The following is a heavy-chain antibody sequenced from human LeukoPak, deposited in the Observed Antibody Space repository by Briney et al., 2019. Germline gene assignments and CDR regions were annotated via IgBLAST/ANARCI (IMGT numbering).Heavy chain of an antibody. CDR2: IKSKTDGGTT. V-gene: IGHV3-15*01. Sequence: GGSLRLSCAASGFTFSNAWMSWVRQAPGKGLEWVGRIKSKTDGGTTDYAAPVKGGFTISRDNSKNTLYLQMNSLRAEDTAVYYCAKDGSLWFGELLFGNWFDPWGQGTLVTVSS. CDR1: GFTFSNAW. J-gene: IGHJ5*02. CDR3: AKDGSLWFGELLFGNWFDP. D-gene: IGHD3-10*01.